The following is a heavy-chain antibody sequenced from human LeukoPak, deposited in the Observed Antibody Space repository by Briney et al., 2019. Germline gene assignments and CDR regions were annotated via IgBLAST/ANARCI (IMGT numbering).Heavy chain of an antibody. CDR2: INPTGGTT. CDR3: ARDRRPYEFDSSGYLPDY. Sequence: ASVKVSCKASGYTFSSYYIHWVRQAPGQGLDWMGVINPTGGTTTYAQNFEGRVTMTSDTSTTTVYLVVSSLRSEDTAVSYCARDRRPYEFDSSGYLPDYWGQGTLVIVSS. V-gene: IGHV1-46*01. J-gene: IGHJ4*02. D-gene: IGHD3-22*01. CDR1: GYTFSSYY.